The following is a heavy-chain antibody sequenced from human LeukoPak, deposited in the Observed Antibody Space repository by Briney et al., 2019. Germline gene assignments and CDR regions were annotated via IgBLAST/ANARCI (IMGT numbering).Heavy chain of an antibody. V-gene: IGHV4-31*03. CDR2: IYYSGST. CDR3: ARDERGSYRH. D-gene: IGHD1-26*01. J-gene: IGHJ4*02. CDR1: GGSISSGGYY. Sequence: SETLSLTCTVSGGSISSGGYYWSWIRQHPGKGLEWIGYIYYSGSTYYNPSLKSRVTISVDTSKNQFSLKLSSVTAADTAAYYCARDERGSYRHWGQGTLVTVSS.